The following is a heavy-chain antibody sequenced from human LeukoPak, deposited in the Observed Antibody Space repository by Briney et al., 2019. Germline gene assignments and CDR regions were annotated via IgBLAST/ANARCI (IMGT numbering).Heavy chain of an antibody. J-gene: IGHJ4*02. CDR1: GFTFSSYS. CDR2: ISSSSSTI. CDR3: ARAQIAVVTATGPLDY. D-gene: IGHD2-21*02. Sequence: PGGSLRLSCAASGFTFSSYSMNWVRQAPGKGLEWVSYISSSSSTIYYADSVEGRFTISRDNAENSLYLQMNSLSVEDTAFYYCARAQIAVVTATGPLDYWGQGIQVTVSS. V-gene: IGHV3-48*04.